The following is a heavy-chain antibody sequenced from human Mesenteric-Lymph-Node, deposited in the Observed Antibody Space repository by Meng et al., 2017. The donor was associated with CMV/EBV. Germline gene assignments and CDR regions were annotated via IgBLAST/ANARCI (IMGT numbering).Heavy chain of an antibody. CDR2: IDWNDDK. D-gene: IGHD1-7*01. CDR1: GFSLSSSGMR. J-gene: IGHJ4*02. CDR3: ARTITGTHSWGWFFDY. V-gene: IGHV2-70D*14. Sequence: SGPTLVKPTQTLALTCTVSGFSLSSSGMRVSWIRQPPGKALEWLARIDWNDDKFYTTSVKTRLTISKDTANNQVVLVMTNMDPVDTATYYCARTITGTHSWGWFFDYWGQGTLVPSPQ.